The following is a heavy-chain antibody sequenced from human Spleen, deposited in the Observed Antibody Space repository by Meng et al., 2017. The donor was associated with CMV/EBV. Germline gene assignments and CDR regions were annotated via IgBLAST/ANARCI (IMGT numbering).Heavy chain of an antibody. V-gene: IGHV3-15*01. D-gene: IGHD5-12*01. CDR1: GFTFSNAW. CDR3: TTRYSGYNYPFDY. J-gene: IGHJ4*02. CDR2: IKSKTDGGTT. Sequence: GGSLRLSCAASGFTFSNAWMIWVRQAPGKGLEWVGRIKSKTDGGTTDYAAPVKGRFTISRDDSKNTLYLQMNSLKTEDSAVYYCTTRYSGYNYPFDYWGQGTLVTVSS.